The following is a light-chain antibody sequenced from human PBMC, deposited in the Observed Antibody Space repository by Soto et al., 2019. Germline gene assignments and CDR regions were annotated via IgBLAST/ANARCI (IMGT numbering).Light chain of an antibody. Sequence: QSVLTQPASVSGSPGQSITISCTGTSGDVGTYKYVSWYQQHPGKAPKLMIYDVSNRPSGVSNRFSGSKSGNTASLTISGLQAEDETDYYCSSYTTSGTYVFGTGTKATVL. CDR1: SGDVGTYKY. V-gene: IGLV2-14*01. CDR2: DVS. CDR3: SSYTTSGTYV. J-gene: IGLJ1*01.